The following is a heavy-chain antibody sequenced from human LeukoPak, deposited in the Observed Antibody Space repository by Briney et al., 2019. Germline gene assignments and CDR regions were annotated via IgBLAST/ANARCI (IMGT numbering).Heavy chain of an antibody. V-gene: IGHV3-30*18. J-gene: IGHJ6*02. CDR1: GFTFSSYG. CDR3: AKDLYPHNYYYYGMDV. Sequence: GGSLRLSCAASGFTFSSYGMHWVRQAPGKGLEWVAVISYDGSNKYYADSVKGRFTISRDNSKNTLYLQMNSLRAEDTAVYYCAKDLYPHNYYYYGMDVWGQGTTVTVSS. D-gene: IGHD2-8*01. CDR2: ISYDGSNK.